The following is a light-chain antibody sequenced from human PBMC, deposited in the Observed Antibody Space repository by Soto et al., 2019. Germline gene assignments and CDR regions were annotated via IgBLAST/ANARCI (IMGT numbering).Light chain of an antibody. CDR3: QQRRDWPLT. V-gene: IGKV3-11*01. CDR1: QSVSNS. Sequence: EIVLTQSPATLSLSPGERATLSCRASQSVSNSLAWYQQKPGQAPRLLIYDASNRATGIPARFSGSGSGTDFTLSISSLEPEDFAVNYCQQRRDWPLTFGGGTKVEIK. CDR2: DAS. J-gene: IGKJ4*01.